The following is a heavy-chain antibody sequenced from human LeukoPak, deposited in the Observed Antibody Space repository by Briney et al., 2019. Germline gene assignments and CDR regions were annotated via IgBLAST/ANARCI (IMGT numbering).Heavy chain of an antibody. CDR1: GFTFSSYG. CDR3: ACITMARGVTNSEG. V-gene: IGHV3-30*03. Sequence: PGGSLRLSCAASGFTFSSYGMHWVRQAPGKGLEWVAVISYDGSNKYYADSVKGRFTISRDNSKNTLYLQMNSLRAEDTAVYYCACITMARGVTNSEGWGQGTLVTVSP. CDR2: ISYDGSNK. D-gene: IGHD3-10*01. J-gene: IGHJ4*02.